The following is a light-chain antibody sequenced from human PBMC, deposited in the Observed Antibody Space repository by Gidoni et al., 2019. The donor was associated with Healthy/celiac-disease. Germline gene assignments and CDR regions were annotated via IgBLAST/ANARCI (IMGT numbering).Light chain of an antibody. V-gene: IGKV3-11*01. Sequence: DIVLTQPPATLSLSPGERATLSCRASQCVSSYLAWYQPKPGQAPRLLIYDAYKRAAGIPARFSGSGSGTDFTLTIGSLEPEGFAVYYCLQRSNWPPGITFXGXTKVEIK. CDR1: QCVSSY. CDR3: LQRSNWPPGIT. J-gene: IGKJ4*01. CDR2: DAY.